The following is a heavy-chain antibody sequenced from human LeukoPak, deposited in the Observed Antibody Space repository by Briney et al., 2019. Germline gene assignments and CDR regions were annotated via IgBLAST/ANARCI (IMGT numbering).Heavy chain of an antibody. CDR2: INPSISSR. J-gene: IGHJ4*02. CDR3: ARSGMWFSTND. D-gene: IGHD2-21*01. CDR1: GYTVTNYY. Sequence: ASAKVSCKASGYTVTNYYMHWVRQAPGQGLEWMGMINPSISSRTYAQEFQGRVTVTSDTSTSTVYMEVSSLRSEDTAIYYCARSGMWFSTNDWGQGTLVTVSS. V-gene: IGHV1-46*01.